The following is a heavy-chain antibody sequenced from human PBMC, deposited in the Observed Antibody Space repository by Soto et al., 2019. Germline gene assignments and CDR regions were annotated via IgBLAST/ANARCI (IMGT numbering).Heavy chain of an antibody. V-gene: IGHV4-30-4*01. CDR1: NIYITTDLDH. Sequence: SVTQSLTCTVSNIYITTDLDHWGCVRQPPGKGLEWIGYIYYDGSRYYNPSLKTPVDMSIDSSQNQFSLRLDSVTGADTAVYYCVRGNNCKTTSTCYRYFDFWGRGTLVNVSS. CDR2: IYYDGSR. D-gene: IGHD2-2*01. CDR3: VRGNNCKTTSTCYRYFDF. J-gene: IGHJ4*01.